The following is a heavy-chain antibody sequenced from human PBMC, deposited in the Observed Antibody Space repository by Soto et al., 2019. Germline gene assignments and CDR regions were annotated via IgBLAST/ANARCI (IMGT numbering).Heavy chain of an antibody. J-gene: IGHJ3*02. D-gene: IGHD4-17*01. V-gene: IGHV3-30*18. Sequence: QVQLVESGGGVVQHGRSLRLSCAASGFTFSSYGIHWVRQAPGKGLEWVAVISYDGSNKYYADSVKGRFTISRDNSRNTLDLQMNSLRAEDTAVYYCAKQVIPQTNAFDIWGQGTMVTVSS. CDR2: ISYDGSNK. CDR1: GFTFSSYG. CDR3: AKQVIPQTNAFDI.